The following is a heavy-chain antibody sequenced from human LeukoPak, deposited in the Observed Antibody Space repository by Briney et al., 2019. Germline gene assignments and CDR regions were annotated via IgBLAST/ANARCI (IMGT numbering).Heavy chain of an antibody. J-gene: IGHJ4*02. CDR1: GGSFSGYY. V-gene: IGHV4-34*01. Sequence: SETLSLTCAVYGGSFSGYYWSWIRQPPGRGLEWIGEINHSGSTNYNPSLKSRVTISVDTSKNQFSLKLSSVTAADTAVYYCARRRYSSGWYKAGSTFDYWGQGTLVTVSS. CDR3: ARRRYSSGWYKAGSTFDY. D-gene: IGHD6-19*01. CDR2: INHSGST.